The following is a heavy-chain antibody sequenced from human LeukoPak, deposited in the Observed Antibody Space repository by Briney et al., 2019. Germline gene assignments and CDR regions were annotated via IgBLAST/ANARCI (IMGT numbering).Heavy chain of an antibody. V-gene: IGHV4-59*01. CDR3: ARDVVVVVAADSNFDY. D-gene: IGHD2-15*01. J-gene: IGHJ4*02. Sequence: SETLSLTCTVSGGSISSYYWSWIRQPPGKGLEWIGYIYYSGSTNYNPSLKSRVTISVDTSKNQFSLKLSSVTAADTAVYYCARDVVVVVAADSNFDYWGQGTLVTVSS. CDR2: IYYSGST. CDR1: GGSISSYY.